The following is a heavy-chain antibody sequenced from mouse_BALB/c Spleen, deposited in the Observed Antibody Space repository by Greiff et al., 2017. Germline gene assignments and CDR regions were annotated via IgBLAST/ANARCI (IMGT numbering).Heavy chain of an antibody. CDR1: GYSITSGYY. Sequence: DVQLVESGPGLVKPSQSLSLTCSVTGYSITSGYYWNWIRQFPGNKLEWMGYISYDGSNNYNPSLKNRISITRDTSKNQFFLKLNSVTTEDTATYYCASYYYGSSYAMDYWGQGTSVTVSS. CDR3: ASYYYGSSYAMDY. J-gene: IGHJ4*01. D-gene: IGHD1-1*01. CDR2: ISYDGSN. V-gene: IGHV3-6*02.